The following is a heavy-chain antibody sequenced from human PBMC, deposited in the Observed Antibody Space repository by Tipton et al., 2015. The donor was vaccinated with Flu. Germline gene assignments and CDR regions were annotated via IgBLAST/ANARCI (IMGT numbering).Heavy chain of an antibody. J-gene: IGHJ6*02. D-gene: IGHD5-18*01. V-gene: IGHV1-18*01. Sequence: QVQLVQSGAEVKKPGASVKVSCKASGYTFTSYGISWVRQAPGQGLEWMGWISAYNGNTNYAQKLQGRVTMTTDTSTSTAYMELRSLRSDDTAVYYCARDTDTAMVTIYYYYGMDVWGQGTTVTVSS. CDR1: GYTFTSYG. CDR3: ARDTDTAMVTIYYYYGMDV. CDR2: ISAYNGNT.